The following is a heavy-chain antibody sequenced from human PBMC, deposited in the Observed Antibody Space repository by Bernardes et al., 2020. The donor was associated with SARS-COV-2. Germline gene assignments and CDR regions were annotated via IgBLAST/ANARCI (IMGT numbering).Heavy chain of an antibody. CDR2: LSGSGDT. CDR3: AKDYCGGDCDFFDY. V-gene: IGHV3-23*01. D-gene: IGHD2-21*02. Sequence: GRSLRTSCAGSGFDFRDSWMTWVRQVPGKGLAWVSGLSGSGDTYYSDSVKGRFTISRDTSKNILFLQMNNLRAEDTAVYYCAKDYCGGDCDFFDYWGKGTVVNVSS. J-gene: IGHJ4*01. CDR1: GFDFRDSW.